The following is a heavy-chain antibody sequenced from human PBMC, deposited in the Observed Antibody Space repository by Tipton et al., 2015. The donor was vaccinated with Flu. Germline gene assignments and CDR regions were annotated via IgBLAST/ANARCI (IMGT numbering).Heavy chain of an antibody. D-gene: IGHD3-3*01. CDR2: IYHSGST. CDR3: ASLSRGLDFWSGYLSPVYYYGMDV. CDR1: GGSISSSNW. J-gene: IGHJ6*02. V-gene: IGHV4-4*02. Sequence: TLSLTCAVSGGSISSSNWWSWVRQPPGKGLEWIGEIYHSGSTNYNPSLKSRVTISVDKSKNQFSLKLSSVTAADTAVYYCASLSRGLDFWSGYLSPVYYYGMDVWGQGTTVTVSS.